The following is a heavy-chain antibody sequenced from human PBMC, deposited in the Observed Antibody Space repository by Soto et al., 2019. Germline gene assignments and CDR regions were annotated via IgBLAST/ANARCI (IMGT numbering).Heavy chain of an antibody. D-gene: IGHD3-9*01. CDR1: GYRFNNYW. Sequence: GESLKTSCKGSGYRFNNYWIVWVRQMPGKGLEWMGIIYPDDSDTRYSPPFQGQVTISADKSINTAYLQWTSLTASDTAMYYCARCTYDVLTGYNSRAFDVWGHGTMVTVSS. CDR2: IYPDDSDT. CDR3: ARCTYDVLTGYNSRAFDV. V-gene: IGHV5-51*01. J-gene: IGHJ3*01.